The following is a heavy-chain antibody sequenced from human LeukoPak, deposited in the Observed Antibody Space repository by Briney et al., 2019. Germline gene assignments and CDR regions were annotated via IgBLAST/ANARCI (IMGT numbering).Heavy chain of an antibody. CDR3: AKEGGYSGRGYFDY. CDR1: GFTFDDYA. D-gene: IGHD5-12*01. Sequence: GGSLRLSCAASGFTFDDYAMHWVRQAPGKGLEWVSGISWNRGSIGYADSVQGRFTISRDNAKTSLYLQMNSLRAEDTALCYCAKEGGYSGRGYFDYWGQGTLVTVSS. CDR2: ISWNRGSI. J-gene: IGHJ4*02. V-gene: IGHV3-9*01.